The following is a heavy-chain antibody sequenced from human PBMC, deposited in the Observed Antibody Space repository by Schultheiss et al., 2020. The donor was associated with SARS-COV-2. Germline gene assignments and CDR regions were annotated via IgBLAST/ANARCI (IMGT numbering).Heavy chain of an antibody. CDR2: INPNSGGT. V-gene: IGHV1-2*06. CDR1: GYTFTSYA. J-gene: IGHJ5*02. D-gene: IGHD3-16*01. CDR3: ASLWGINWFDP. Sequence: ASVKVSCKASGYTFTSYAMHWVRQAPGQRLEWMGRINPNSGGTNYAQKVQGRVTMTRDTSISTAYMELSRLRSDDTAVYYCASLWGINWFDPWGQGTLVTVAS.